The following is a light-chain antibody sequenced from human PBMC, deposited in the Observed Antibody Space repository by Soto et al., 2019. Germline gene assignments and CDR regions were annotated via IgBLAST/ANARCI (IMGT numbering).Light chain of an antibody. J-gene: IGKJ1*01. Sequence: EIVLTQSPGTLSLSPGETVTLSCRASQSVSSNHLNWYLHQPREPPRLLIHAAFRSAAGVPDRLSCSGSGTEFTLTISRLETEDCEVYYGRHYESSVWTFGLGTKVEIK. V-gene: IGKV3-20*01. CDR3: RHYESSVWT. CDR2: AAF. CDR1: QSVSSNH.